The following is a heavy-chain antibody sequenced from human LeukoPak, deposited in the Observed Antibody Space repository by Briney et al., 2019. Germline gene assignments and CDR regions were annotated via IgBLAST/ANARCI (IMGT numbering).Heavy chain of an antibody. J-gene: IGHJ5*02. Sequence: GGSLRLSCAASGFTFSSYAMSWVRQAPGKGLEWVSAISGSGGSTYYADSVKGRSTISRDNSKNTLYLQMNSLRAEDTAVYYCAKIQDIVVVVAAPFDPWGQGTLVTVSS. D-gene: IGHD2-15*01. CDR3: AKIQDIVVVVAAPFDP. V-gene: IGHV3-23*01. CDR2: ISGSGGST. CDR1: GFTFSSYA.